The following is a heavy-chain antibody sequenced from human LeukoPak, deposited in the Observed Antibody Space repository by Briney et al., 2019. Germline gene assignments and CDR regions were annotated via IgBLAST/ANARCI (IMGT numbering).Heavy chain of an antibody. CDR1: GGSFSGYY. V-gene: IGHV4-34*01. D-gene: IGHD3-3*01. Sequence: SETLSLTCAVYGGSFSGYYWSRIRQPPGKGLEWIGEINHSGSTNYNPSLKSRVTISVDTSKNQFSLKLSSVTAADTAVYYCARGRGTGYTIFGTYYFDYWGQGTLVTVSS. CDR3: ARGRGTGYTIFGTYYFDY. CDR2: INHSGST. J-gene: IGHJ4*02.